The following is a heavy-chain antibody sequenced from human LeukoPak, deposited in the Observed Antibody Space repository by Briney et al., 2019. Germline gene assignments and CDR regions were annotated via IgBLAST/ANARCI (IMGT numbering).Heavy chain of an antibody. CDR1: GFTFSDHY. V-gene: IGHV3-72*01. CDR2: IRNKANSYTT. CDR3: VGGAVYYFDC. Sequence: PGGSLRLSCAASGFTFSDHYMDWVRQAPGKGLEWVGRIRNKANSYTTEYAASVKGRFTVSRDNSKNSLYLQMNSLETEDTAVYYCVGGAVYYFDCWGQGTLVTVTS. J-gene: IGHJ4*02.